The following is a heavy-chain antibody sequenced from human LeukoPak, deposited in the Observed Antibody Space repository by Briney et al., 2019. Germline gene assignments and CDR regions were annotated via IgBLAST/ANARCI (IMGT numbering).Heavy chain of an antibody. CDR1: AGSITSFY. CDR2: IFYTGST. CDR3: ARRTSNGWPSENAFDI. D-gene: IGHD6-19*01. Sequence: SETLSLTCSVSAGSITSFYWGWIRQPPGKGLEWIGYIFYTGSTNYNPSLKSRATISLDKSKNQFFLKLSSVTAADTAMYYCARRTSNGWPSENAFDIWGQGTMVTVSS. J-gene: IGHJ3*02. V-gene: IGHV4-59*01.